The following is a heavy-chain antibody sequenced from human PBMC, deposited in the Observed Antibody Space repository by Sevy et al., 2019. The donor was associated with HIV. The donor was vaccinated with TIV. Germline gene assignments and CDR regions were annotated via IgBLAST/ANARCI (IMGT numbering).Heavy chain of an antibody. V-gene: IGHV4-59*02. Sequence: SETLSLNCSVSGGSVSGDCWSWIQQPPGKGLEWIGYFCHSGRTNYNPSLKSRITMSVDTSKNQFSLKLSSVTAADTAVYFCGRDYWGSVDYWGQGTLVTVSS. CDR3: GRDYWGSVDY. D-gene: IGHD7-27*01. J-gene: IGHJ4*02. CDR2: FCHSGRT. CDR1: GGSVSGDC.